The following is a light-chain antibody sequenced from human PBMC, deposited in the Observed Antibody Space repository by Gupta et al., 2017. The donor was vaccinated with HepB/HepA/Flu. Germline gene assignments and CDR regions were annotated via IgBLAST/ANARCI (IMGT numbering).Light chain of an antibody. CDR3: QQYGSSPGFT. CDR1: QSVSSTF. Sequence: EIVLTKSPGTLSLSPGERATLSCRASQSVSSTFLAWYQQNPGQAPRLLIYGASSRATGIPDRFSGSGSGTDFTLTISRLEPEDFAVYYCQQYGSSPGFTFGPGTKVDIK. J-gene: IGKJ3*01. V-gene: IGKV3-20*01. CDR2: GAS.